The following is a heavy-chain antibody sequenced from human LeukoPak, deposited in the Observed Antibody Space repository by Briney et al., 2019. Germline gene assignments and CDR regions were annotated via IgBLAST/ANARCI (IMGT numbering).Heavy chain of an antibody. CDR3: ARPPGIAAAWFDP. CDR1: GGSISTSSYY. J-gene: IGHJ5*02. Sequence: KPSETLSLTCTVSGGSISTSSYYWGWVRQPPGKGLEWIGNIDYSGNTYYNPSLQSRVTISVDKSKNQFSLKLNSVTAADAAMYYCARPPGIAAAWFDPWGQGTLVTVSS. D-gene: IGHD6-13*01. CDR2: IDYSGNT. V-gene: IGHV4-39*01.